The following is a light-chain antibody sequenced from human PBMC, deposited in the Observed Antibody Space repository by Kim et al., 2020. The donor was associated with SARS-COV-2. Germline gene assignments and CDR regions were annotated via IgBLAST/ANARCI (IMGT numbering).Light chain of an antibody. J-gene: IGKJ3*01. CDR3: QQCYSSPFT. CDR1: QSLLYSSKNKDY. Sequence: ATINCKSSQSLLYSSKNKDYLAWYQQKPGQPPKLVMSWASTRESGVPERFSGSGSGTDFTLTISNLQAEDVATYYCQQCYSSPFTFGPGTKVDIK. V-gene: IGKV4-1*01. CDR2: WAS.